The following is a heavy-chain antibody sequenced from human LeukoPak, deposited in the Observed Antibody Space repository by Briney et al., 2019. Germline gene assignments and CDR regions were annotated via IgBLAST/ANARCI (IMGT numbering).Heavy chain of an antibody. CDR2: INHSGST. J-gene: IGHJ6*03. CDR3: ARRLAAFYYYYMDV. CDR1: GGSFSGYY. Sequence: SETLSLTCAVYGGSFSGYYWSWIRQPPGKGLEWIGEINHSGSTNYNPSLKSRVTISVDTSKNQFSLKLSSVTAADTAVYYCARRLAAFYYYYMDVWGKGTTVTVSS. V-gene: IGHV4-34*01.